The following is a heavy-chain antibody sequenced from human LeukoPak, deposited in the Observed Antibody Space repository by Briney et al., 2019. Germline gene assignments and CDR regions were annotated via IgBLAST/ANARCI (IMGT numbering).Heavy chain of an antibody. D-gene: IGHD2-8*01. J-gene: IGHJ3*02. CDR1: GFTFSSYS. Sequence: GGSLRLSCAVSGFTFSSYSMSWVRQAPGKGLEWVANIKHDGSEKHSVDSVKGRFTISRDNAKNSLYLQMDSLRAEDTAVYYCARDCSNGVCSTYQTFDIWGQGTVVTVSS. V-gene: IGHV3-7*05. CDR3: ARDCSNGVCSTYQTFDI. CDR2: IKHDGSEK.